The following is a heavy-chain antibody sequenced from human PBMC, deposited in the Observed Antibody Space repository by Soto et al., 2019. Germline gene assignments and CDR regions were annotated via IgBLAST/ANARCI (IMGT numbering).Heavy chain of an antibody. CDR2: IYHSGST. CDR3: ARQPPSSSSWYYHDY. Sequence: SETLSLTRAVSGGYIISGGYSWSWIRKPPGKGLEWIGYIYHSGSTYYNPSLKSRVTISVDRSKNQFSLKLSSVTAADTAVYYCARQPPSSSSWYYHDYRGQGTLVTVSS. CDR1: GGYIISGGYS. V-gene: IGHV4-30-2*01. J-gene: IGHJ4*02. D-gene: IGHD6-13*01.